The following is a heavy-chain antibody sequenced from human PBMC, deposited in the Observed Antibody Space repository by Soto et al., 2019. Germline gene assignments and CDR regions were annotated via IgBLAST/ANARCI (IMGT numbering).Heavy chain of an antibody. CDR2: MYYRGST. CDR3: ARSLVLAYFQN. CDR1: GGSISSTGHY. J-gene: IGHJ1*01. V-gene: IGHV4-39*01. Sequence: SETLSLTCAVSGGSISSTGHYWGWIRQPPGKGLEWIGSMYYRGSTYYNPSLESRVTIFVDTSKNQFSLKLSSVTAADTAVYYCARSLVLAYFQNWGQGTLVTVS. D-gene: IGHD2-8*02.